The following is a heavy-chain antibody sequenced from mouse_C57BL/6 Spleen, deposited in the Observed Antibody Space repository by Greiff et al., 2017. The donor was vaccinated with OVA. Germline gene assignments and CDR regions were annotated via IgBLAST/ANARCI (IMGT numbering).Heavy chain of an antibody. Sequence: QVQLQQPGAELVKPGASVKLSCKASGYTFTSYWMQWVKQRPGQGLEWIGEIDPSDSYTNYNQKFKGKATLTVDTSSSTAYMQLSSLTSEDSAVYYCAIYYDYDGGFSWFAYGGQGTLVTVSA. V-gene: IGHV1-50*01. J-gene: IGHJ3*01. CDR1: GYTFTSYW. D-gene: IGHD2-4*01. CDR3: AIYYDYDGGFSWFAY. CDR2: IDPSDSYT.